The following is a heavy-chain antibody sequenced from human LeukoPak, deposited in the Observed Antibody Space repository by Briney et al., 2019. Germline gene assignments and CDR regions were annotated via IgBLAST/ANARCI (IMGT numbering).Heavy chain of an antibody. V-gene: IGHV4-4*02. D-gene: IGHD6-13*01. CDR1: GGSIGSSNW. J-gene: IGHJ4*02. Sequence: PSGTLSLTCAVSGGSIGSSNWWSGVRQPPGKGLEGIGEIYDSGITNYNPALKSRVTISVDKSKNQFSLKLSSVTAADTAVYYCERVKIYRQQLVLDYWGQGTLVTVSS. CDR3: ERVKIYRQQLVLDY. CDR2: IYDSGIT.